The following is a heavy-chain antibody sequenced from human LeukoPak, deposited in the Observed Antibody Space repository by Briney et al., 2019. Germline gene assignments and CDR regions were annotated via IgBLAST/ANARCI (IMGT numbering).Heavy chain of an antibody. V-gene: IGHV3-33*01. CDR1: GFTFSSYG. CDR2: IWYDGSKK. J-gene: IGHJ1*01. D-gene: IGHD6-19*01. CDR3: ARVSEDHTTGWYEEYFQH. Sequence: PGRSLRLSCAASGFTFSSYGMHWVRRAPGKGLEGVAVIWYDGSKKNYADTVKGRFTVSRDNSKNTLYPQMNSLRVEDTAVYFCARVSEDHTTGWYEEYFQHWGQGTLVTVSS.